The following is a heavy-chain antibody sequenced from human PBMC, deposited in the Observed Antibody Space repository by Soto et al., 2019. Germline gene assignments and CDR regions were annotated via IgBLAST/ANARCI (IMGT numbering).Heavy chain of an antibody. CDR1: GDTFSSYT. CDR2: IIPILDIA. J-gene: IGHJ3*02. CDR3: AAGGHGAFDI. V-gene: IGHV1-69*02. Sequence: QVQLVQSGAEVKKPGSSVKVSCKASGDTFSSYTISWGRQAPGQGLEWMGRIIPILDIANYAQKFQGRVTITADKSTSTAYMELSSLRSEDTAVYYCAAGGHGAFDIWGQGTMVTVSS. D-gene: IGHD1-26*01.